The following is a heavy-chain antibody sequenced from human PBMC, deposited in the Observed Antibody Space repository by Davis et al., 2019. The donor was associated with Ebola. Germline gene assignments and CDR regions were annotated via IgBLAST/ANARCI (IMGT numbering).Heavy chain of an antibody. CDR3: ARSGVRGYYNGMDV. CDR2: MNPNSGNT. Sequence: AASVKVSCKASGYAFTSYYINWVRQATGQGLEWMGWMNPNSGNTGYVERFQGRVTMSRNTSISTAYMELSSLRSEDTAVYYCARSGVRGYYNGMDVWGQGTTVTVSS. CDR1: GYAFTSYY. D-gene: IGHD1-14*01. J-gene: IGHJ6*02. V-gene: IGHV1-8*01.